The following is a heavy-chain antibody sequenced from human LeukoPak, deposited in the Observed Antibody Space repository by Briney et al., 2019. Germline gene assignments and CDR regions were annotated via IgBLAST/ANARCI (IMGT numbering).Heavy chain of an antibody. CDR3: TTDSRVWFGELFDYFDY. J-gene: IGHJ4*02. D-gene: IGHD3-10*01. CDR1: GFTFDDYA. V-gene: IGHV3-9*01. CDR2: ISWNSGSI. Sequence: GRSLRLSCAASGFTFDDYAMHWVRQAPGGGLEWVSTISWNSGSIGYADSVKGRFTISRDNAKNSLYLQMNSLKTEDTAVYYCTTDSRVWFGELFDYFDYWGQGTLVTVSS.